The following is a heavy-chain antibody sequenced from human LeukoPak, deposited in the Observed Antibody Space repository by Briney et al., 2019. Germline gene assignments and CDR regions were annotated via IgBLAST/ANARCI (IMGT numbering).Heavy chain of an antibody. Sequence: SQTLSLTCTVSGGSISSGDYYWSWIRQPPGKGLEWIGYIYYSGSAYYNPSLKSRVTISVDTSKNQFSLKLSSVTAADTAVYYCARDVELGYCSGGSCTGSRWFDPWGQGTLVTVSS. CDR1: GGSISSGDYY. J-gene: IGHJ5*02. CDR3: ARDVELGYCSGGSCTGSRWFDP. CDR2: IYYSGSA. V-gene: IGHV4-30-4*08. D-gene: IGHD2-15*01.